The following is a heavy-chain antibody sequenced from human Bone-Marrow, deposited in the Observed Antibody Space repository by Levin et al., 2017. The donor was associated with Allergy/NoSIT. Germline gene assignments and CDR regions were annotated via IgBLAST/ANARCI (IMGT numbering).Heavy chain of an antibody. CDR3: AKRNFYYGLDV. CDR2: ISWNGRII. CDR1: GLNFDDFS. Sequence: SCAASGLNFDDFSFHWVRQAPGKGLEWISTISWNGRIIYYADSVKGRFTISRDNANNSLFLQMSSLRADDTAFYYCAKRNFYYGLDVWGQGTAVTVSS. V-gene: IGHV3-9*01. J-gene: IGHJ6*02.